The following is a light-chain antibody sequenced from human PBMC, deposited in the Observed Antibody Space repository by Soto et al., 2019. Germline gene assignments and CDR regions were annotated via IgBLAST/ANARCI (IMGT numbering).Light chain of an antibody. CDR2: DVS. CDR3: SSYTTSSLYV. V-gene: IGLV2-14*01. CDR1: NSDVGGYNY. Sequence: ALTQPASVSGSTGQSITISCSGTNSDVGGYNYVSWYQQHPGKAPKLMIYDVSYRPSGISNRFSGSKSDNTASLTISGLQAEDEADYYCSSYTTSSLYVFGTGTKVTVL. J-gene: IGLJ1*01.